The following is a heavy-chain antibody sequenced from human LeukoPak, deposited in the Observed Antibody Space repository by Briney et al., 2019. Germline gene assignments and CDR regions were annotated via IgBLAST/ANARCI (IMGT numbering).Heavy chain of an antibody. CDR1: GGSISGGGYS. CDR3: ARYGGSGTYFFDH. Sequence: SETLSLTCAVSGGSISGGGYSWSWIRQPPGKNLEWIGYIYDSGSTYYNPSLKSRVTISIDRSKNQFSLKLNSVTAADTAVYYCARYGGSGTYFFDHWGQGTLVTVSS. V-gene: IGHV4-30-2*01. CDR2: IYDSGST. D-gene: IGHD3-10*01. J-gene: IGHJ4*02.